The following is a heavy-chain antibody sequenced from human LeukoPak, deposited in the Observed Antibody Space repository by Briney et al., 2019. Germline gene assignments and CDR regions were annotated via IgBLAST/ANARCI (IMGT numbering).Heavy chain of an antibody. CDR2: ISSSSSYI. V-gene: IGHV3-21*01. D-gene: IGHD6-19*01. J-gene: IGHJ4*02. CDR3: ARDHVVSSGYDY. CDR1: GFTFSSYS. Sequence: GGSLRLSCAASGFTFSSYSVNWVRQAPGKGLEWVSSISSSSSYIYYADSVKGRFTISRDNAKNSLYLQMNSLRAEDTAVYYCARDHVVSSGYDYWGQGTLVTVSS.